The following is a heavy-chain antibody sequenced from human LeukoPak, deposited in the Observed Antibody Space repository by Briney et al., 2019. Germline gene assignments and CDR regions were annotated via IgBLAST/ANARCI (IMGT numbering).Heavy chain of an antibody. Sequence: PGGSLRLSCAASGFTFSSYSMNWVRQAPGKGLEWVSSISSSSSYIYYVDSVKGRFTISRDNAKNSLYLQMNSLRAEDTAVYYFARDDMVRGVMANWFDPWGEGALVTVSS. CDR3: ARDDMVRGVMANWFDP. V-gene: IGHV3-21*01. CDR1: GFTFSSYS. J-gene: IGHJ5*02. D-gene: IGHD3-10*01. CDR2: ISSSSSYI.